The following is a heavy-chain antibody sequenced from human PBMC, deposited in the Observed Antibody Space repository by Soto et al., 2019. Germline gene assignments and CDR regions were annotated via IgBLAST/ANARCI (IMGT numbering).Heavy chain of an antibody. Sequence: ASVKVSCKASGYTFTGYYMHWVRQAPGQGLEWMGWINPNSGGTNYAQKFQGWVTVTRDTSISTAYMELRSLRSDDSAVFYCARDRSGWYDFWGQGTLVTVSS. D-gene: IGHD6-19*01. CDR1: GYTFTGYY. CDR2: INPNSGGT. V-gene: IGHV1-2*04. CDR3: ARDRSGWYDF. J-gene: IGHJ4*02.